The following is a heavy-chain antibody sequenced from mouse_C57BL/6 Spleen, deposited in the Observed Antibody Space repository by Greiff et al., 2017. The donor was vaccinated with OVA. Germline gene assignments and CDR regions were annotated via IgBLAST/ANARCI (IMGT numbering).Heavy chain of an antibody. V-gene: IGHV1-54*01. D-gene: IGHD2-1*01. Sequence: VQLQQSGAELVRPGTSVKVSCKASGYAFTNYLIEWVKQRPGQGLEWIGVINPGSGGTNYNEKFKGKATLTADKSSSTAYMQLSSLTSEDSAVYFCARGGYGNYVRTFDYWGQGTTLTVSS. J-gene: IGHJ2*01. CDR2: INPGSGGT. CDR3: ARGGYGNYVRTFDY. CDR1: GYAFTNYL.